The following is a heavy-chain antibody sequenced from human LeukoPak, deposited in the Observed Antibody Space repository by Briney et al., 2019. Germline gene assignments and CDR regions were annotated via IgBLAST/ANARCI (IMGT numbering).Heavy chain of an antibody. J-gene: IGHJ4*02. CDR1: GFAFSTYS. D-gene: IGHD6-19*01. CDR3: ARVGRSGWTVDY. V-gene: IGHV3-48*04. CDR2: ISSSGSNI. Sequence: GGSLRLSCAAYGFAFSTYSIDWVRQAPGKGLEWVSYISSSGSNIYHADSVKGRFTISRDNAKNSLHLQMNSLRAEDTAVYDCARVGRSGWTVDYWGQGTLVTVSS.